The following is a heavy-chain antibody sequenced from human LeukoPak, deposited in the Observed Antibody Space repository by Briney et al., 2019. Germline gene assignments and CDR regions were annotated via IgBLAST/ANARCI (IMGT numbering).Heavy chain of an antibody. Sequence: ASVKVSCKASGYTFTSYYMHWVRQAPGQGLEWMGIINPSGGSTSYAQKFRGRVTMTRDTSTSTVYMELSSLRSEDTAVYYCHVSWGIVVVPAAIGVGLGDYWGQGTLVTVSS. CDR3: HVSWGIVVVPAAIGVGLGDY. CDR1: GYTFTSYY. J-gene: IGHJ4*02. CDR2: INPSGGST. V-gene: IGHV1-46*01. D-gene: IGHD2-2*02.